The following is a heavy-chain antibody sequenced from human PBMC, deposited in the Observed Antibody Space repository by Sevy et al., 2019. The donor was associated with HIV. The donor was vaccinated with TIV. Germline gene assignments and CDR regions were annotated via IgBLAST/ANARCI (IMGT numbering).Heavy chain of an antibody. J-gene: IGHJ4*02. CDR2: ISGSGGST. V-gene: IGHV3-23*01. D-gene: IGHD3-22*01. CDR3: AKVPISLDYYDSSGYPHFDY. Sequence: GGSLRLSCAASGFTFSSYAMSWVRQAPRKGLEWVSAISGSGGSTYYADSVKGRFTISRDNSKNTLYLQMNSLRAEDTAVYYCAKVPISLDYYDSSGYPHFDYWGQGTLVTVSS. CDR1: GFTFSSYA.